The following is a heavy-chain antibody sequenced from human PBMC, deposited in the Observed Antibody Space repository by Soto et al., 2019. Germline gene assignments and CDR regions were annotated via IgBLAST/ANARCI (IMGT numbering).Heavy chain of an antibody. CDR3: ARHVSEFDNGDNNWFAS. V-gene: IGHV4-59*08. CDR1: GGSISSHY. CDR2: VHNSGST. Sequence: QVQLQESGPGLLKPSETLSLTCTVSGGSISSHYWSWIRQPPGKRLEWIGYVHNSGSTNYNPSLKSRVTTAVDTSKTQFSLRLSSVTAADTAVYYCARHVSEFDNGDNNWFASWGQGILVTVSS. J-gene: IGHJ5*01. D-gene: IGHD2-21*02.